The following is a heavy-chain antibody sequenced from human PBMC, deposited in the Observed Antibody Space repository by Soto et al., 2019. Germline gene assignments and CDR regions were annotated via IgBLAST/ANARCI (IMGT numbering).Heavy chain of an antibody. CDR1: GGSISSGDYY. J-gene: IGHJ2*01. V-gene: IGHV4-30-4*01. CDR3: ARRLGTNNWYFDL. CDR2: IYRSGST. D-gene: IGHD1-26*01. Sequence: QVQLQEPGPGLVKPSQTLSLTCTVSGGSISSGDYYWSWIRQPPGTGLEWIGYIYRSGSTFYNPSLKSRLTISLDTSKNQCSLKLSSVTAADTAVYYCARRLGTNNWYFDLWGRGTLVTVSS.